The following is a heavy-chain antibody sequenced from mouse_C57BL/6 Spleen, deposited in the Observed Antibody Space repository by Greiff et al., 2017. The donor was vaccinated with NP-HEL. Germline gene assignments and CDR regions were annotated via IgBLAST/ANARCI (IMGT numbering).Heavy chain of an antibody. Sequence: LMESGASVKISCKASGYAFSSYWMNWVKQRPGKGLEWIGQIYPGDGDTNYNGKFKGKATLTADKSSSTAYMQLSSLTSEDSAVYFCARSEGYYAMDYWGQGTSVTVSS. J-gene: IGHJ4*01. V-gene: IGHV1-80*01. CDR2: IYPGDGDT. CDR3: ARSEGYYAMDY. CDR1: GYAFSSYW.